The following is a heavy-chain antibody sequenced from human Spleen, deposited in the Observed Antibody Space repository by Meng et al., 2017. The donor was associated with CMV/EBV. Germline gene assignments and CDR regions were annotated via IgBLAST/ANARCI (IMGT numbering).Heavy chain of an antibody. Sequence: GESLKISCAASGFTFSNAWMSWVRQAPRKGLEWVGLIKSKTDGGTTDYAAPVKGRFTISRDDSKNTMYLQMNSLKTEDTAMYYCTTWEATYYYYGMDVWGQGTTVTVSS. V-gene: IGHV3-15*01. CDR3: TTWEATYYYYGMDV. D-gene: IGHD1-26*01. CDR2: IKSKTDGGTT. CDR1: GFTFSNAW. J-gene: IGHJ6*02.